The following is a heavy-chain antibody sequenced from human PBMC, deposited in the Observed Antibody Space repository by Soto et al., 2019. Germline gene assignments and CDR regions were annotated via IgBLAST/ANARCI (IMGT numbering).Heavy chain of an antibody. V-gene: IGHV4-59*01. D-gene: IGHD3-10*01. J-gene: IGHJ5*02. CDR2: IYYSGST. CDR1: GGSISSYY. CDR3: ARGSRGQVRFDP. Sequence: QVQLQESGPGLVKPSETLSLTCTVSGGSISSYYWSWIRQPPGKGLEWIGYIYYSGSTNYNPSLKSRVTISVDTSKNQFSLKLSSVTAADTAVYYCARGSRGQVRFDPWGQGTLVTVSS.